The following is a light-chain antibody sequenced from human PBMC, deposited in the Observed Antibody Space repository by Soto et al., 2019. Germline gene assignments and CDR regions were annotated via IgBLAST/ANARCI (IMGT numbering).Light chain of an antibody. Sequence: IVLTQCPGTLCLSPGERTTLSCRASQSISRYLAWYQQKPGQGPRLLIYGASSRATGTPDRFSGSGSGTDFTLTISRLEPEDFAVYICQQYGTSPRTFGQGTRLEIK. CDR2: GAS. J-gene: IGKJ5*01. V-gene: IGKV3-20*01. CDR3: QQYGTSPRT. CDR1: QSISRY.